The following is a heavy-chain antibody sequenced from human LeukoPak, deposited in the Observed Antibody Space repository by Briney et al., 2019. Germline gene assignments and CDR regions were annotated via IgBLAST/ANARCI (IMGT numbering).Heavy chain of an antibody. D-gene: IGHD3-10*01. CDR2: IYDSGST. CDR1: GGSISSSSYY. V-gene: IGHV4-39*07. CDR3: ARLKIDYGSGSYGGYYYYYYMDV. J-gene: IGHJ6*03. Sequence: SETLSLTCTVSGGSISSSSYYWGWIRQPPGKGLEWIGSIYDSGSTYNNPSLKSRVTISVDTSKNQFSLKLSSVTAADTVVYYCARLKIDYGSGSYGGYYYYYYMDVWGKGTTVTVSS.